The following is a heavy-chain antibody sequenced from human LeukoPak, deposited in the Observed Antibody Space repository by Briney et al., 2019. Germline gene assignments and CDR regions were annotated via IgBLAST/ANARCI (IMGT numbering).Heavy chain of an antibody. CDR3: ARSKRVRGEIGKRSSWFDP. CDR1: GGSFSGYY. CDR2: INHSGST. J-gene: IGHJ5*02. V-gene: IGHV4-34*01. D-gene: IGHD3-10*01. Sequence: KPSETLSLTCAVYGGSFSGYYWSWIRQPPGKGLEWIGEINHSGSTNYNPSLKSRVTISVDTSKNQFSLKLSSVTAADTAVYYCARSKRVRGEIGKRSSWFDPWGQGTLVTVSS.